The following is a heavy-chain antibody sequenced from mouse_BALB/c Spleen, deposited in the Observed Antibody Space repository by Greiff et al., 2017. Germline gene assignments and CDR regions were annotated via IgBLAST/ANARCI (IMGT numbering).Heavy chain of an antibody. Sequence: EVKLVESGGGLVKPGGSLKLSCAASGFTFSSYTMSWVRQTPEKRLEWVATISSGGSYTYYPDSVKGRFTISRDNAKNTLYLQMSSLKSEDTAMYYCTREGNDYAMDYWGQGTSVTVSS. CDR3: TREGNDYAMDY. V-gene: IGHV5-6-4*01. D-gene: IGHD2-1*01. CDR1: GFTFSSYT. J-gene: IGHJ4*01. CDR2: ISSGGSYT.